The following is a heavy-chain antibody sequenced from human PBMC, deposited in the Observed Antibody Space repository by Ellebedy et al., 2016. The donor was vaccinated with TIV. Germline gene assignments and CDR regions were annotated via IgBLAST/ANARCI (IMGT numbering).Heavy chain of an antibody. CDR2: INSGGTRT. CDR1: GFTFSGYA. V-gene: IGHV3-23*01. D-gene: IGHD3-9*01. Sequence: GESLKISCAASGFTFSGYAMSWVRQAPGKGLGWVSGINSGGTRTYYADSVKGRFTISRDNSKNTLFLQMNSLRADDTAVYYCATDRGYFTFDYWGQGSLITVSS. J-gene: IGHJ4*02. CDR3: ATDRGYFTFDY.